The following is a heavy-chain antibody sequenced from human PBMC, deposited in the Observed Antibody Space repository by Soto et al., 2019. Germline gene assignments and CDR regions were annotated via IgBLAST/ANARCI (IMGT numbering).Heavy chain of an antibody. Sequence: QVQLVQSGAEVKKPGASVKVSCKASGYTFTSYDINWVRQATGQGLEWMGWMNPNSGNTGYAQKFQGRVTMTRNTSIRTAYMELSSLRSEATAVYYCARGGTYYYDSSGLGFDYWGQGTLVTVSS. J-gene: IGHJ4*02. D-gene: IGHD3-22*01. CDR3: ARGGTYYYDSSGLGFDY. CDR1: GYTFTSYD. CDR2: MNPNSGNT. V-gene: IGHV1-8*01.